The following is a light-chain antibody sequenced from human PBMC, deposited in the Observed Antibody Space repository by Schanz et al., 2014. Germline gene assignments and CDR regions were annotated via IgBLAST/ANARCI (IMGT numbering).Light chain of an antibody. Sequence: EIVLTQSPGTLSLSPGERATLSCRASQSVSSSYLAWYQQKPGQAPRLLIYGASSRATGIPDRFSGSGSGTDFTLTISRLEPEDSAVYYCQHYGTSFTFGQGTRLEIK. CDR2: GAS. CDR3: QHYGTSFT. V-gene: IGKV3-20*01. CDR1: QSVSSSY. J-gene: IGKJ5*01.